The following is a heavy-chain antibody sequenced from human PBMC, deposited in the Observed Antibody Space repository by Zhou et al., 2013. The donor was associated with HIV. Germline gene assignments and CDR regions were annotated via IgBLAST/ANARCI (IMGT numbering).Heavy chain of an antibody. J-gene: IGHJ4*02. Sequence: QVQLVQSGAEVKKPGSSVKVSCKASGGTFSSYAISWVRQAPGQGLEWMGRIIPILGIANYAQKFQGRVTITADKSTSTAYMELSSLRSEDTAVYYCARGQGPDVDIVATTDGYYFDYWGQGTLVTVSS. CDR3: ARGQGPDVDIVATTDGYYFDY. CDR1: GGTFSSYA. D-gene: IGHD5-12*01. V-gene: IGHV1-69*04. CDR2: IIPILGIA.